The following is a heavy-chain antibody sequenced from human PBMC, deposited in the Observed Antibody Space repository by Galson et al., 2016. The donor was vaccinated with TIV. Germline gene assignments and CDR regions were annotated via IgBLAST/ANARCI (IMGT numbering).Heavy chain of an antibody. J-gene: IGHJ4*02. V-gene: IGHV3-23*01. CDR2: ISNTGGST. D-gene: IGHD5-24*01. CDR3: AKVAGKDGYRDRLDY. CDR1: GFTFSNSA. Sequence: SLRLSCAASGFTFSNSAMTWVRQAPGKGLEWVSVISNTGGSTNYADSVKGRFTISRDNSKNTLYLQMNILRAEDTATYYCAKVAGKDGYRDRLDYWGQGTLVTVSS.